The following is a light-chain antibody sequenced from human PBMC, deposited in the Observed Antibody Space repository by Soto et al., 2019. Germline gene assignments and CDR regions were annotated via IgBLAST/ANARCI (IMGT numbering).Light chain of an antibody. J-gene: IGKJ1*01. V-gene: IGKV3-20*01. CDR3: QQYGSSPWT. CDR2: HAS. Sequence: EIVLTQSPGTLSLSPGERDTLSCRASRSVSSSFLAWYQQKSGQAPRLLIYHASSRATGIPDRFSASGSGTDFTLTISRLEPEDFAVYFCQQYGSSPWTFGQATKVEIK. CDR1: RSVSSSF.